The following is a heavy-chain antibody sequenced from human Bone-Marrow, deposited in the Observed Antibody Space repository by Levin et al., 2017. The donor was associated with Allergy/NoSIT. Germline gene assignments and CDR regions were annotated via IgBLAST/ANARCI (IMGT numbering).Heavy chain of an antibody. CDR3: ARLSPVCFSVSCQGTLDH. Sequence: PSGGSLRLSCAASGFSLTNYGMHWVRQAPGKGLEWVAIIWSDGTNKYYADSVKGRFTISRDTSKDTLYLQMNSLRAEDTAVYHCARLSPVCFSVSCQGTLDHWGQGTQVTVSS. V-gene: IGHV3-33*04. D-gene: IGHD5/OR15-5a*01. CDR2: IWSDGTNK. J-gene: IGHJ4*02. CDR1: GFSLTNYG.